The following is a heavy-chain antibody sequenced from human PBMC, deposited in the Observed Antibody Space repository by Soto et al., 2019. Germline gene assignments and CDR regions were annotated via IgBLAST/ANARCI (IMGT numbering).Heavy chain of an antibody. J-gene: IGHJ6*02. CDR3: ARDNMYDIFTGLDYYYYGMDV. CDR1: GYTVTSYG. Sequence: QVQLVQSGAEVKKPGASVKVSCKASGYTVTSYGISWVRQAPGQGLEWMGWISAYNGNTNYAQKLQGRVTMTTDTSTSTAYMELRSLRSDDTAVYYCARDNMYDIFTGLDYYYYGMDVWGQGTTVTVSS. D-gene: IGHD3-9*01. V-gene: IGHV1-18*04. CDR2: ISAYNGNT.